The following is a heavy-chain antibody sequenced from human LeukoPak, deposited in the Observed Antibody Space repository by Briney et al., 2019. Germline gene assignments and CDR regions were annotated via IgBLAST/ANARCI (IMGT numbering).Heavy chain of an antibody. V-gene: IGHV3-73*01. J-gene: IGHJ4*02. CDR2: IRSKANSYAT. CDR3: TRQSSWYGY. D-gene: IGHD6-13*01. CDR1: GFTFSGSA. Sequence: SGGSLRLSCAASGFTFSGSAMHWVRQASGKGLEWVGRIRSKANSYATAYAASVKGRFTNSRDDSKNTAYLQMNSLKTEDTAVYYCTRQSSWYGYWGQGTLVTVSS.